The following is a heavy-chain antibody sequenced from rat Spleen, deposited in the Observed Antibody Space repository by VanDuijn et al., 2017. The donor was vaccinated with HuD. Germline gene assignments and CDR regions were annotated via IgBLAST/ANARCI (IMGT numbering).Heavy chain of an antibody. Sequence: EVQLQESGPGLVKPSQSLSLTCSVTGHSITSSYRWNWIRKFPGNRLEWMGYINSAGSTTYNPSLRSRISIPRDTSKNQFFLQVNSVTAEDTATYYWARPNYGGYSPYYFDYWGQGVMVTVSS. V-gene: IGHV3-3*01. CDR2: INSAGST. D-gene: IGHD1-11*01. CDR1: GHSITSSYR. J-gene: IGHJ2*01. CDR3: ARPNYGGYSPYYFDY.